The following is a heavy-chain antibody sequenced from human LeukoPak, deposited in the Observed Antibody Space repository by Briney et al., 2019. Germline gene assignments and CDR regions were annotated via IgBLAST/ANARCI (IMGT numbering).Heavy chain of an antibody. J-gene: IGHJ3*02. CDR3: ARALRTAYAFDI. V-gene: IGHV1-8*01. CDR1: GYTFTSYD. Sequence: ASVTVSCKASGYTFTSYDINWVRQATGQGLEWMGWMNPNSGNTGYAQKFQGRVTMTRNTSISTAYMELSSLRSEDTAVYYCARALRTAYAFDIWGQGTMVTVSS. CDR2: MNPNSGNT.